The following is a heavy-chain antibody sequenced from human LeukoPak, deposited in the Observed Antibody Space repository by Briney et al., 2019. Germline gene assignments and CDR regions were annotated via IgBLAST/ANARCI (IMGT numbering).Heavy chain of an antibody. Sequence: PGGSLRLSCAASGFTFSSYEMNWVRQAPGKGLEWVSYISSSGSTIYYADSVKGRFTISRDNAKNSLYLQMNSLRAEDTAVYYCARDSLGAAAGTGDYWGQGTLVTVSS. V-gene: IGHV3-48*03. D-gene: IGHD6-13*01. CDR1: GFTFSSYE. J-gene: IGHJ4*02. CDR3: ARDSLGAAAGTGDY. CDR2: ISSSGSTI.